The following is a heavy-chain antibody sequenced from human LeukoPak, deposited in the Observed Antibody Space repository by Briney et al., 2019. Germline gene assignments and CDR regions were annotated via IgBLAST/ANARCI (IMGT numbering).Heavy chain of an antibody. Sequence: GASVKVSCKASGYTFTSFGLSWVRQAPGQGLEWMGWISAYNGNTNYAQKVRGRVTMTTDTSTSTAYMELSSLRSEDTAVYYCATDRVSYYDSSGVPLGHWGQGTLVTVSS. CDR3: ATDRVSYYDSSGVPLGH. CDR1: GYTFTSFG. D-gene: IGHD3-22*01. V-gene: IGHV1-18*01. CDR2: ISAYNGNT. J-gene: IGHJ4*02.